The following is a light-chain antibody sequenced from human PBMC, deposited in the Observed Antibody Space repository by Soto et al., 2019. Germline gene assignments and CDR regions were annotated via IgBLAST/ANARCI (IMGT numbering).Light chain of an antibody. J-gene: IGKJ1*01. V-gene: IGKV1-27*01. CDR1: QGISNY. CDR2: AAS. CDR3: QKYNRAPWT. Sequence: DIQVTQSPSSLSASVGDRVTITCRASQGISNYLAWYQQKPGKGPKFLIYAASTLQSGVPSRFSGSGSGKDFSLTITSLQPEDVATYYCQKYNRAPWTFGQGTKVEIK.